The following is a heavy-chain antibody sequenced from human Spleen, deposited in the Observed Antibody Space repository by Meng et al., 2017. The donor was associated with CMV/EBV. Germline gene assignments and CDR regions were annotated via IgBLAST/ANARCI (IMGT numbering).Heavy chain of an antibody. CDR3: ARDGGYCRTKSCPGDFQH. Sequence: FTFSYYFMTWIRQAPGKGLEWVSYISNSGSSTYYADSVKGRFTISRDNAKKSLYLQMNSLRTEDTAVYYCARDGGYCRTKSCPGDFQHWGQGTLVTVSS. V-gene: IGHV3-11*01. CDR1: FTFSYYF. J-gene: IGHJ1*01. D-gene: IGHD2-2*03. CDR2: ISNSGSST.